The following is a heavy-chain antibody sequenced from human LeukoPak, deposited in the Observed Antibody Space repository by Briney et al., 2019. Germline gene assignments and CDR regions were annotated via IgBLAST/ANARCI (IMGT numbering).Heavy chain of an antibody. V-gene: IGHV4-59*01. Sequence: PSETLSLICTFSGGFISSYYWSWIRQPPGKGLEWIGYIYYSGCTNYNPSLKSRVTISVDTFKHQFSLKLSSVTAADTGVYCFGRYTVVPAAYCDYWGQGTLVTVSS. CDR2: IYYSGCT. J-gene: IGHJ4*02. CDR3: GRYTVVPAAYCDY. D-gene: IGHD2-2*01. CDR1: GGFISSYY.